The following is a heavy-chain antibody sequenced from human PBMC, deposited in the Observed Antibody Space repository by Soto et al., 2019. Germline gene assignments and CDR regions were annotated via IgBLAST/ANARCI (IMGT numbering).Heavy chain of an antibody. Sequence: GGSQRLSCAASGFTFSSYEMNWVRQAPGKGLEWVSYISSSGSTIYYADSVKGRFTISRDNAKNSLYLQMNSLRAEDTAVYYCARADTVGLGYYYYGMDVWGQGTTVTVSS. CDR2: ISSSGSTI. J-gene: IGHJ6*02. V-gene: IGHV3-48*03. CDR1: GFTFSSYE. D-gene: IGHD5-18*01. CDR3: ARADTVGLGYYYYGMDV.